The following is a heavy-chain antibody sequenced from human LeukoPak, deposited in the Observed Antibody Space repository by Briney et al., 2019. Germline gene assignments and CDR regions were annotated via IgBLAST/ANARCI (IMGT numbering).Heavy chain of an antibody. CDR1: GGSIFSYY. Sequence: SETLSLTCTVSGGSIFSYYWNWLRQSPGKGLEWVGYIYANGITTYNPSLRSRGSISIDTSRNQFSLRLTSVTAADTATYYCARRAYYDSSGYKPTAGYFDLWGRGTLVTVSS. CDR2: IYANGIT. CDR3: ARRAYYDSSGYKPTAGYFDL. J-gene: IGHJ2*01. V-gene: IGHV4-4*08. D-gene: IGHD3-22*01.